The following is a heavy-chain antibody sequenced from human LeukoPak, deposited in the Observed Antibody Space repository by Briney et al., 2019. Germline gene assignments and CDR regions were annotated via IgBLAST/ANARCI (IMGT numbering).Heavy chain of an antibody. CDR2: FSGSGGST. D-gene: IGHD3-16*01. J-gene: IGHJ4*02. Sequence: GGSLRLSCAVSGFTFSNYAMSWVRQAPGKGLEWVSGFSGSGGSTYYADSVRGRFTISRDNSKNTLYLHMNSLRAEDTAVYYCSRARGGDGLPFDYWGQGTLVTVSS. CDR1: GFTFSNYA. CDR3: SRARGGDGLPFDY. V-gene: IGHV3-23*01.